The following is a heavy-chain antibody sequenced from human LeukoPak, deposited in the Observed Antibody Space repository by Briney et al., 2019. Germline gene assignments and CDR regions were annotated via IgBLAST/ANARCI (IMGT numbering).Heavy chain of an antibody. CDR1: GGSISSYY. J-gene: IGHJ6*02. Sequence: SETLSLTCTVSGGSISSYYWSWIRQSPGKGLEWIGDIYYSGSANYNPSLKSRVTISVDTSKNQFSLKMSSVTAADTAVYYCARGGMVPTNYYYYYAMDVWGQGTTVTVSS. CDR3: ARGGMVPTNYYYYYAMDV. D-gene: IGHD3-10*01. V-gene: IGHV4-59*01. CDR2: IYYSGSA.